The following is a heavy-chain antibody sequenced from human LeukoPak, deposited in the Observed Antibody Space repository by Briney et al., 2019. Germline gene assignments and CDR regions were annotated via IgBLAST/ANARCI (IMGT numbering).Heavy chain of an antibody. J-gene: IGHJ6*02. D-gene: IGHD1-26*01. CDR1: GFSLNDYG. CDR2: IWPDRRNK. Sequence: PGGSLRLSCAASGFSLNDYGIHWVRQAPGKGLEWVALIWPDRRNKYYADSVKGRFTISRDNSENTLYLQMSSLRSEDTGVYYCVRKEVGTLRAMDVWGQGTTVIVSS. V-gene: IGHV3-33*01. CDR3: VRKEVGTLRAMDV.